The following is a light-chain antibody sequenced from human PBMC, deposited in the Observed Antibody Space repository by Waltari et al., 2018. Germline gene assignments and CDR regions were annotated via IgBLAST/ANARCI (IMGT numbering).Light chain of an antibody. CDR3: QQYGSSPLLT. CDR1: QSITSNF. Sequence: EIVLTQSPGTLSLSPGDRATLSCRASQSITSNFLAWYQHKPGQAPRLLMYATSSRATGIPDRFSGSGSGTDFTLTISRLEPEDFAVYYCQQYGSSPLLTFGGGTMVEIK. J-gene: IGKJ4*01. V-gene: IGKV3-20*01. CDR2: ATS.